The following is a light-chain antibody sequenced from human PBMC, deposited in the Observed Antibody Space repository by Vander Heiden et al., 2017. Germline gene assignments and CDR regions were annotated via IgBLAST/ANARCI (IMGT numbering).Light chain of an antibody. Sequence: EIVMTQSPATLSVSPGESATLSCRASQSVSSNLAWYQQKPGQAPRLLIYGASTRATGIPARFSGSGSGTEFTLTISSRQSEDFAVYYCQQDNNWPLLTFGGGTKVEIK. CDR3: QQDNNWPLLT. V-gene: IGKV3-15*01. J-gene: IGKJ4*01. CDR1: QSVSSN. CDR2: GAS.